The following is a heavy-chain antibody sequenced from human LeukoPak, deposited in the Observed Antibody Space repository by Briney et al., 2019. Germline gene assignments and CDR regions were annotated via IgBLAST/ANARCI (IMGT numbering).Heavy chain of an antibody. V-gene: IGHV3-30*02. J-gene: IGHJ4*02. CDR3: GRGFALVPAGIPDY. CDR1: GFTFSSYG. D-gene: IGHD2-2*01. Sequence: GGSLRLSCAASGFTFSSYGMHWVRQAPGKGLEGVAFIRYDGSNKYYADSVKGRFTISRYNAKNTLYLQMNSLRAEDTAVYYCGRGFALVPAGIPDYWGQGTLVTVSS. CDR2: IRYDGSNK.